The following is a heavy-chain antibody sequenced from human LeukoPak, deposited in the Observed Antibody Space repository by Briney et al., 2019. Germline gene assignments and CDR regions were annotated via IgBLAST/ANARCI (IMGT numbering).Heavy chain of an antibody. CDR2: ISNDGGNR. CDR3: ADSDGYYYDV. V-gene: IGHV3-30-3*01. D-gene: IGHD2-15*01. J-gene: IGHJ4*02. Sequence: GGSLRLSCVASGFTSGFTFCYYAMHWVRQAPGKGLEWVAFISNDGGNRYFANSVKGRFTISRDNSKNTVYLQMNSLGAEDTAVYYCADSDGYYYDVWGQGTLVTVS. CDR1: GFTFCYYA.